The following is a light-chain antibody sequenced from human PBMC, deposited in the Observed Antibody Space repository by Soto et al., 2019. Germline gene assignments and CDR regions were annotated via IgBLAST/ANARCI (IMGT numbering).Light chain of an antibody. J-gene: IGLJ1*01. CDR3: SSYTTSSTYV. Sequence: QSALTQPASVSGSPGQSITISCTGTSSDVGAYNYVSWYQQHPGKAPKLMIYDVTNRPSGVSNRFSGSKSGYTASLTISGLQGEDEADYYCSSYTTSSTYVFGAGTKVTVL. CDR2: DVT. CDR1: SSDVGAYNY. V-gene: IGLV2-14*03.